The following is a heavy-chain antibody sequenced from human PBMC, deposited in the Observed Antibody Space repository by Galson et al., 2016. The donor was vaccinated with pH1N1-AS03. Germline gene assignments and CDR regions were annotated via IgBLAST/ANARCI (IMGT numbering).Heavy chain of an antibody. CDR3: VKGGGYSHGFLEYYFDS. CDR2: IGVSGIRT. Sequence: SLRLSCAASGFTFSKYAMTWVRQAPRKGLEWVSVIGVSGIRTQYADSVKGRFSISRDNPTNTVYLETNTLRPEDTAVYYCVKGGGYSHGFLEYYFDSWGQGTLVTVSS. CDR1: GFTFSKYA. D-gene: IGHD3-3*01. V-gene: IGHV3-23*01. J-gene: IGHJ4*02.